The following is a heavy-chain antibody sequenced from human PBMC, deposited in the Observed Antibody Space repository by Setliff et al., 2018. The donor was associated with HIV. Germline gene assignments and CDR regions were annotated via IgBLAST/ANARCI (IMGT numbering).Heavy chain of an antibody. Sequence: SETLSLTCAVSGYSISSGYYWGWIRQPPGKGLEWIGSIYHSGSTYYNPSLKSLVTISVDTSKNKFSLKLSSVTAADTAVYYCARHLSNFARKGYWYFDLWGRGTLVTVSS. J-gene: IGHJ2*01. V-gene: IGHV4-38-2*01. CDR2: IYHSGST. CDR3: ARHLSNFARKGYWYFDL. CDR1: GYSISSGYY.